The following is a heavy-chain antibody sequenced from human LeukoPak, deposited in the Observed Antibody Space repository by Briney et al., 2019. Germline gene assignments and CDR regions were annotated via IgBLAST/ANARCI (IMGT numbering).Heavy chain of an antibody. Sequence: GGSLRLSCAASGFTFRSYEMNWVRQAPGKGLEWVSYISSSGSSIYYADSVKGRFTISRDNAKNSLYLQMNSLRAEDTAVYYCARDFNYYDSSGYPHWYFDLWGRGTLVTVSS. CDR3: ARDFNYYDSSGYPHWYFDL. CDR1: GFTFRSYE. D-gene: IGHD3-22*01. J-gene: IGHJ2*01. CDR2: ISSSGSSI. V-gene: IGHV3-48*03.